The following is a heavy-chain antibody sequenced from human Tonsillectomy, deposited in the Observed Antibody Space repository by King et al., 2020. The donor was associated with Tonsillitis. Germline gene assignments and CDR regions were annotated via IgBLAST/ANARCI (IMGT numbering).Heavy chain of an antibody. CDR1: GGSSNSGVYY. J-gene: IGHJ3*02. Sequence: VQLQESGPGLVKPSQTLSLTCSVSGGSSNSGVYYWSWIRQHPGKGLQWIGYILNNGNTYYNPSLKSRVTISVDTSKNQFSLKLTAADTAVYYCARGRDNYDSSGYPDAFDIWGQGTIVTVSS. V-gene: IGHV4-31*02. CDR3: ARGRDNYDSSGYPDAFDI. D-gene: IGHD3-22*01. CDR2: ILNNGNT.